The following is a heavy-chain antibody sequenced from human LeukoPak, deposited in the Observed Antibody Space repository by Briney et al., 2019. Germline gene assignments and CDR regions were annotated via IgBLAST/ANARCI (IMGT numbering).Heavy chain of an antibody. CDR2: IYYSGST. V-gene: IGHV4-59*01. J-gene: IGHJ4*02. D-gene: IGHD4-11*01. CDR1: GGSISSYY. CDR3: ARALYYSNYDRVYFDY. Sequence: PSETLSLTCTVSGGSISSYYWSWIRQPPGKGLEWIGYIYYSGSTNYNPSLKSRVTISVDTSKKQCSLKLSSVTAADTAVYYCARALYYSNYDRVYFDYWGQGTLVTVSS.